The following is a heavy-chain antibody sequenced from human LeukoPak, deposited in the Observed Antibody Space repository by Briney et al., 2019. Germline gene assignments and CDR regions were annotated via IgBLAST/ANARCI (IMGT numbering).Heavy chain of an antibody. J-gene: IGHJ6*02. CDR1: GASFSAYW. Sequence: SETLSLTCTVSGASFSAYWWSWIRQPPGKGLEWIGEINHSGSTNYNPSLKSRVTISVDTSKKQFSLKLTSVTAADTAVYYCARGGVDTIDYYYGMDVWGQGTTVTVSS. D-gene: IGHD3-16*01. CDR2: INHSGST. V-gene: IGHV4-34*01. CDR3: ARGGVDTIDYYYGMDV.